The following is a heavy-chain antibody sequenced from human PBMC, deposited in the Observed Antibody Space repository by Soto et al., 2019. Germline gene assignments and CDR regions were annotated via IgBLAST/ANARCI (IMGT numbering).Heavy chain of an antibody. V-gene: IGHV1-3*01. D-gene: IGHD2-15*01. CDR1: GYTFTSYA. CDR3: ARVSGYCSGGSCTDYYYYYYMDV. CDR2: INAGNGNT. Sequence: QVQLVQSGAEVKKPGASVKVSCKASGYTFTSYAMHWVRQAPGQRLEWMGWINAGNGNTKYSQKFQGRVTITRDTSASTAYMELSSLRSEDTAVYYCARVSGYCSGGSCTDYYYYYYMDVWGKGTTVTVSS. J-gene: IGHJ6*03.